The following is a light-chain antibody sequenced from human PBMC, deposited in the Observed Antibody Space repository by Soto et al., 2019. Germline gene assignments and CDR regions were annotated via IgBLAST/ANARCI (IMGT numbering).Light chain of an antibody. CDR2: GAS. CDR1: QSVSSSY. Sequence: EIVLTQSPGTLSLSPGERATLSCMASQSVSSSYLAWYQPKPGQAPRLLIYGASSRATGIPDRFSGSGSGTDFTLTISRLEPEDFAVYYCQQYGSSPPVTFGGGTKVDIK. CDR3: QQYGSSPPVT. V-gene: IGKV3-20*01. J-gene: IGKJ4*01.